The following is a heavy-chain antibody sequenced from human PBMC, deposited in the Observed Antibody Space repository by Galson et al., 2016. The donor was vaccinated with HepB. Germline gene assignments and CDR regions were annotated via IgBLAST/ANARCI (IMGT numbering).Heavy chain of an antibody. CDR2: ISWDGGST. D-gene: IGHD1-1*01. CDR1: GFTFDDYA. V-gene: IGHV3-43D*03. CDR3: ARDQRYYYYGMDV. J-gene: IGHJ6*02. Sequence: SLRLSCAASGFTFDDYAMHWVRQAPGKGLEWVSLISWDGGSTYYADSVKGRFTISRDNAKNSLYLQMNSLRDEDTAVYYCARDQRYYYYGMDVWGQGTTVTVSS.